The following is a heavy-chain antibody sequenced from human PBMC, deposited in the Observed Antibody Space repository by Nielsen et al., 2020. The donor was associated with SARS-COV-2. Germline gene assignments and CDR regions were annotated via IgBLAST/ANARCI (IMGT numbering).Heavy chain of an antibody. CDR1: GFTFSSYG. CDR3: ARVSFGVVIIFRSSWFDP. V-gene: IGHV3-7*01. D-gene: IGHD3-3*01. Sequence: GESLKISCAASGFTFSSYGMHWVRQAPGKGLEWVANIKQDGSEKYYVDSVKGRFTISRDNAKNSLYLQMNSLRAEDTAVYYCARVSFGVVIIFRSSWFDPWGQGTLVTVSS. CDR2: IKQDGSEK. J-gene: IGHJ5*02.